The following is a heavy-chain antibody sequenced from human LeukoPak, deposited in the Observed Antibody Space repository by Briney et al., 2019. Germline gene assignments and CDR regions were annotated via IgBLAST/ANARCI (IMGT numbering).Heavy chain of an antibody. CDR2: IDPTGGSA. Sequence: GASVKVSCKTSGYTFSSYYMHWVRQAPGQGLEWMGIIDPTGGSADYAQKFQGRVTMTRDMSTSTVYMELSSLRSEDTAVYYCAGSVELGRWYFDYWGQGTLVTVSS. CDR3: AGSVELGRWYFDY. J-gene: IGHJ4*02. D-gene: IGHD5-24*01. V-gene: IGHV1-46*01. CDR1: GYTFSSYY.